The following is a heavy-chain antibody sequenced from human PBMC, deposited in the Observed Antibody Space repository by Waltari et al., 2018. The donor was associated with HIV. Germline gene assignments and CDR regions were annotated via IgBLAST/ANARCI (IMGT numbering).Heavy chain of an antibody. CDR1: GYTFSNYG. Sequence: QVPLVQSGAEVKKPGASVKVSCKASGYTFSNYGITWVRPAPGQGFEWMGWVTPYNGNTNYARNVQGRVTMTTDTSTTTAYMELRSLRSDDTALYYCARDRGKYYGSGTDSFDIWGQGTTVTVSS. D-gene: IGHD3-10*01. CDR2: VTPYNGNT. CDR3: ARDRGKYYGSGTDSFDI. V-gene: IGHV1-18*01. J-gene: IGHJ3*02.